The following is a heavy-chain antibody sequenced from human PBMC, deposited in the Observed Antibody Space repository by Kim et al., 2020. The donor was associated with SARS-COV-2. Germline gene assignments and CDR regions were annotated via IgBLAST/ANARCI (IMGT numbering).Heavy chain of an antibody. Sequence: SETLSLTCAVYGGSFSGYYWSWIRQPPGKGLEWIGEINHSGSTNYNPSLKSRVTISVDTSKNQFSLKLSSVTAADTAVYYCARTPLLWFGELRPHDYWGQGTLVTVSS. CDR1: GGSFSGYY. V-gene: IGHV4-34*01. CDR3: ARTPLLWFGELRPHDY. J-gene: IGHJ4*02. D-gene: IGHD3-10*01. CDR2: INHSGST.